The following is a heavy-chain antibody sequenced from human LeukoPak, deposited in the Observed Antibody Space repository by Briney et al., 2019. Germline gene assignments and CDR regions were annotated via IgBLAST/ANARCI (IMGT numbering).Heavy chain of an antibody. CDR1: GFTFSSYW. J-gene: IGHJ4*02. Sequence: GSLRLSCAASGFTFSSYWMSWVRQAPGKGLEWVANIKQDGSEKYYVDSVKGRFTISRDNAKNSLYLQMNSLRAEDTAVYYCARGARQWLVPDFDYWGQGTLVTVSS. CDR2: IKQDGSEK. D-gene: IGHD6-19*01. V-gene: IGHV3-7*01. CDR3: ARGARQWLVPDFDY.